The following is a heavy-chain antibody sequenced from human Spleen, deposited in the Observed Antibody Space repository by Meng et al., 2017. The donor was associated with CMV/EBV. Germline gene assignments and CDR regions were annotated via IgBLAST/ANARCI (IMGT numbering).Heavy chain of an antibody. Sequence: GSLRLSCTVSSDSISSSSYYWGWIRQPPGRGLEWIGSIYYSGKTYYNPSLKSRVTMSVDTSKNHFSLKLRSVTAADTAVYYCATGPYCSSPTCYSYYYGMDVWGRGTTVTVSS. J-gene: IGHJ6*02. CDR3: ATGPYCSSPTCYSYYYGMDV. CDR1: SDSISSSSYY. CDR2: IYYSGKT. V-gene: IGHV4-39*02. D-gene: IGHD2-2*01.